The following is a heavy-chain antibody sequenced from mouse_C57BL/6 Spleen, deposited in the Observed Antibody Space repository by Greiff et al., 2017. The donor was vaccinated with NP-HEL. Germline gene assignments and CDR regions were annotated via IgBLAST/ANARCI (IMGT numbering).Heavy chain of an antibody. V-gene: IGHV5-15*01. Sequence: EVQGVESGGGLVQPGGSLKLSCAASGFTFSDYGMAWVRQAPRKGPEWVAFISNLAYSIYYADTVTGRFTISRENAKNTLYLEMSSLRSEDTAMYYCARQGAYSWYFDVWGTGTTVTVSS. CDR1: GFTFSDYG. J-gene: IGHJ1*03. CDR3: ARQGAYSWYFDV. CDR2: ISNLAYSI. D-gene: IGHD1-1*01.